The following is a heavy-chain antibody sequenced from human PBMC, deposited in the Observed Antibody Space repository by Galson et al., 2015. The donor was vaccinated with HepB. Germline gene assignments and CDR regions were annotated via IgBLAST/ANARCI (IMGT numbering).Heavy chain of an antibody. J-gene: IGHJ4*02. CDR1: GFTFSSYD. CDR2: IGTAGDP. CDR3: ARGYYYGSGSYPLFDY. Sequence: SLRLSCAASGFTFSSYDMHWVRQATGKGLEWVSAIGTAGDPYYPGSVKGRFTISRENAKNSLYLQMNSLRAGDTAVYYCARGYYYGSGSYPLFDYWGQGTLVTVSS. D-gene: IGHD3-10*01. V-gene: IGHV3-13*05.